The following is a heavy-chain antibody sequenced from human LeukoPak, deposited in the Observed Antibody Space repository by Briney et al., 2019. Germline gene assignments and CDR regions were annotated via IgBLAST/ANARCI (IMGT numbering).Heavy chain of an antibody. CDR3: AKPYYHDDSGS. CDR1: GFTFSSYA. Sequence: GGSLRLSCAASGFTFSSYAMSWVRQAPGKGQEWVSAISGSGGSTYYADSVKGRFTISRDNPKNTLYLQMNSLRAEDTAVYYCAKPYYHDDSGSWGQGTRVTVSS. CDR2: ISGSGGST. D-gene: IGHD3-22*01. V-gene: IGHV3-23*01. J-gene: IGHJ5*02.